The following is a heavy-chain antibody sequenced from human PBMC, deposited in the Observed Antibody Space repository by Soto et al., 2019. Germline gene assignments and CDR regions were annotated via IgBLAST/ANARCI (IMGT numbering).Heavy chain of an antibody. D-gene: IGHD4-4*01. CDR2: IIPIFGTA. CDR1: GGTFSSYA. CDR3: ARVLKRGVATVYNWFDP. J-gene: IGHJ5*02. Sequence: ASVKVSCKASGGTFSSYAISCVRQAPGQGLEWMGGIIPIFGTANCAQKFQGRVTITADESTSTAYMELSSLRSEDTAVYYCARVLKRGVATVYNWFDPWGQGTLVTVSS. V-gene: IGHV1-69*13.